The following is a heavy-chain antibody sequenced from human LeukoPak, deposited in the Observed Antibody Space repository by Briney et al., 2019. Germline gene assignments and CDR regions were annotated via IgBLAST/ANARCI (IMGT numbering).Heavy chain of an antibody. Sequence: GGSLRLSCSVSGFTFSTYVMHWVRQAPGKGLEYVSAISSNGDNTYYADPVKGRFTISRDNSKNTLYLQMSSLRADDTAVYYCVRGTGYWGQGALVTVSS. J-gene: IGHJ4*02. CDR1: GFTFSTYV. CDR2: ISSNGDNT. V-gene: IGHV3-64D*06. CDR3: VRGTGY.